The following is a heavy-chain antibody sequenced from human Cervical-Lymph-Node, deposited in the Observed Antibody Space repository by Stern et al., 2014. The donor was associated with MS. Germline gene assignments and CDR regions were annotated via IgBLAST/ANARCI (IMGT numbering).Heavy chain of an antibody. D-gene: IGHD1-1*01. CDR1: GFTVSRDY. V-gene: IGHV3-53*01. CDR2: ITNVGST. Sequence: EVQLVESGGGVIKPGGSLRISCTASGFTVSRDYMTWVRQAPGKGLGWLSLITNVGSTFYTDSVKGRFTISRDDSKNTVYLHMTSLRAEDTAMYYCARDTSSPERSDWWGQGTLVTVSS. J-gene: IGHJ4*02. CDR3: ARDTSSPERSDW.